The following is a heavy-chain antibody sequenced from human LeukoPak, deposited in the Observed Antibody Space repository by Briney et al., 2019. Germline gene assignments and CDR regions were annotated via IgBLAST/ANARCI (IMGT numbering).Heavy chain of an antibody. CDR2: IYYSGIT. Sequence: PSETLSLTCTVSGGSISNYYWSWIRQPPGKGLEWIGYIYYSGITNYNPSLKSRVTLSVDTSNNQFSLKLSSVTAADTAMYYCARSRGYGAYCGGDCYPLDYWGQGTLVTVSS. D-gene: IGHD2-21*02. V-gene: IGHV4-59*01. J-gene: IGHJ4*02. CDR3: ARSRGYGAYCGGDCYPLDY. CDR1: GGSISNYY.